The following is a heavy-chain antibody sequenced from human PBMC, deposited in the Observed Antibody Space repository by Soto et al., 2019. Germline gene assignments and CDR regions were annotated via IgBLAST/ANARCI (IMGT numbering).Heavy chain of an antibody. D-gene: IGHD3-22*01. CDR2: ISSSSSTI. J-gene: IGHJ4*02. Sequence: EVQLVESGRGLVQPGGSLRLSCAASGFTFSSYSMNWVRQAPGKGLVWVSYISSSSSTIYYADSVKGRFTISRDNAKNSLYLQLNSLRDEDTAVYYCARSPYYYDSSNYYGYWGQGTLVTVSS. CDR1: GFTFSSYS. CDR3: ARSPYYYDSSNYYGY. V-gene: IGHV3-48*02.